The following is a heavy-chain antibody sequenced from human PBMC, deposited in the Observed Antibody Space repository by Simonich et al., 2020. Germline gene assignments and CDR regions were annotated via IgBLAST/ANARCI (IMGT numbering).Heavy chain of an antibody. D-gene: IGHD2-21*01. V-gene: IGHV3-23*01. CDR1: GFTFSSYA. Sequence: EVQLLESGGGLVQPGGSLRLSCAASGFTFSSYAMSWVRQAPGKGRGWVAAIRGRVGSTYYADAVKGRFTISRDNSKNTLYLQMNSLRAEDTAVYYCAKEVSSGFISGWGQGTMVTVSS. CDR2: IRGRVGST. CDR3: AKEVSSGFISG. J-gene: IGHJ3*01.